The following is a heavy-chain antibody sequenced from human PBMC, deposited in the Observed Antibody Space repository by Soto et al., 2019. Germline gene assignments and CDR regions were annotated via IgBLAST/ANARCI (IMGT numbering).Heavy chain of an antibody. CDR2: IDWDDDK. D-gene: IGHD6-19*01. Sequence: VSGPTLVNPTQTLTLTCTFSGFSLSTSGMRVTWIRQPPGKALEWLARIDWDDDKFYSTSLKTRLTISKDTSKNQVVLTMTNMDPVDTATYYCARMGSGWGMDVWGQGTTVTVSS. J-gene: IGHJ6*02. CDR1: GFSLSTSGMR. V-gene: IGHV2-70*04. CDR3: ARMGSGWGMDV.